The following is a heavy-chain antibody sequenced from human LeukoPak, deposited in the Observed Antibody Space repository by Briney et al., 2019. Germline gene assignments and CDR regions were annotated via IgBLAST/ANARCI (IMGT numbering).Heavy chain of an antibody. CDR3: ARRRKIGSLDY. CDR1: GGSISSSNW. J-gene: IGHJ4*02. V-gene: IGHV4-4*02. D-gene: IGHD3-10*01. CDR2: IYHSGST. Sequence: SETLSLTCAVSGGSISSSNWWSWVRQPPGKGLEWIGEIYHSGSTNYNPSLKSRVTISVDTSKNQFSLKLSSVTAADTAVYYCARRRKIGSLDYWGQGTLVTVSS.